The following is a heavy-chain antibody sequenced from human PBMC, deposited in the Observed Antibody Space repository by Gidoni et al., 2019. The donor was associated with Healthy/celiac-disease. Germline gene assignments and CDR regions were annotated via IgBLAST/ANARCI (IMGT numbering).Heavy chain of an antibody. V-gene: IGHV1-46*01. J-gene: IGHJ5*02. CDR1: GYTFTSYY. CDR2: INPSGGST. D-gene: IGHD6-6*01. CDR3: ARSGSSSSGQNWFDP. Sequence: QVQLVQSGAEVKKPGASVKGSCKASGYTFTSYYMHWVRQAPGQGLEWMGIINPSGGSTSYAQKFQGRVTMTRDTSTSTVYMELSSLRSEDTAVYYCARSGSSSSGQNWFDPWGQGTLVTVSS.